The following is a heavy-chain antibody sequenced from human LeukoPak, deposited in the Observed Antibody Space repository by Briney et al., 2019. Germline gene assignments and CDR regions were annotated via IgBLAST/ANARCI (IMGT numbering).Heavy chain of an antibody. CDR3: ARGLGYCSGGSCS. J-gene: IGHJ4*02. CDR2: INPNSGGT. D-gene: IGHD2-15*01. V-gene: IGHV1-2*02. Sequence: ASVKVSCKASGYTFTGYYMHWVRQAPGQGLEWMGWINPNSGGTNYAQKFQGRVTMTRDTSISTAYMELSRLGSGDTAVYYCARGLGYCSGGSCSWGQGTLVTVSS. CDR1: GYTFTGYY.